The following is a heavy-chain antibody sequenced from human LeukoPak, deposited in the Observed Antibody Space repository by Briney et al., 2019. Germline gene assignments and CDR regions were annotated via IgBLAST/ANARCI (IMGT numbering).Heavy chain of an antibody. V-gene: IGHV1-8*01. CDR2: MNPNSGNT. J-gene: IGHJ5*02. D-gene: IGHD2-21*01. Sequence: ASVKVSCKASGYTFISYDINWVRQATGQGLEWMGWMNPNSGNTGYAQKFQGRVTMTRNTSISTAYMELCSLRSEDTAVYYCARRGATSPPNIYCGGDCYTRNWFDPWGQGTQVTVSS. CDR3: ARRGATSPPNIYCGGDCYTRNWFDP. CDR1: GYTFISYD.